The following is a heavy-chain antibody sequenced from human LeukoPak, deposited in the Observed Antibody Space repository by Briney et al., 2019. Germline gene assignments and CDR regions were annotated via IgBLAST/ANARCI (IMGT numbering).Heavy chain of an antibody. Sequence: GGSLRLSCVASGFSFSSYSMNWIRQAPGRGLEWVATLSGSGAGTYYSDSVQGRFTISRDNSKRTLFLQMNSLRAEDTAFYYCAKAELGVDTFFDYWGQGTLVTVSS. J-gene: IGHJ4*02. CDR3: AKAELGVDTFFDY. CDR1: GFSFSSYS. D-gene: IGHD3-3*01. V-gene: IGHV3-23*01. CDR2: LSGSGAGT.